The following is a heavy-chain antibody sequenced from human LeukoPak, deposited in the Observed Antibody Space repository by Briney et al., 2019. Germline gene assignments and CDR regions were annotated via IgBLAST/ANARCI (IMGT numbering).Heavy chain of an antibody. CDR1: GGSFSGYY. CDR3: ARVVGVVIRYYYYYMDV. CDR2: INHSGST. V-gene: IGHV4-34*01. Sequence: SETLSLTCAVYGGSFSGYYWSWIRQPPGKGLKWIGEINHSGSTNYNPSLKSRVTISVDTSKNQFSLKLSSVTAADTAVYYCARVVGVVIRYYYYYMDVWGKGTTVTVSS. D-gene: IGHD3-3*01. J-gene: IGHJ6*03.